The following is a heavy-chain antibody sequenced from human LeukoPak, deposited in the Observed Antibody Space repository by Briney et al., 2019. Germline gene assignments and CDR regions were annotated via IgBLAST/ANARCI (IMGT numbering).Heavy chain of an antibody. CDR3: ARDSLGMSTLDS. D-gene: IGHD5/OR15-5a*01. Sequence: GGSLRLSCAASGFTASNNYMSWVRQAPGKGLEWVSVIYSGGSTYYADSVKGRFTISRDSSKNTLYLQMNSLRAEDTAVYYCARDSLGMSTLDSWGQGTLVTVSS. CDR1: GFTASNNY. V-gene: IGHV3-53*01. J-gene: IGHJ4*02. CDR2: IYSGGST.